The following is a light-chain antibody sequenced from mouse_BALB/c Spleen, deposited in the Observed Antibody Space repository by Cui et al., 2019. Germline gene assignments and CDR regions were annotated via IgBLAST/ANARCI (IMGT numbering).Light chain of an antibody. CDR1: KSLLYKDGKTY. J-gene: IGKJ5*01. Sequence: DIVITQDELSNPVTCGESVSIYCRSSKSLLYKDGKTYLNWFLQRPGQSPQLLIYLMSTRASGVSDRFSGSGSGTDFTLEISRVKAEDVGVYYCQQLVEYPLTFGAGTKLELK. CDR2: LMS. V-gene: IGKV2-112*01. CDR3: QQLVEYPLT.